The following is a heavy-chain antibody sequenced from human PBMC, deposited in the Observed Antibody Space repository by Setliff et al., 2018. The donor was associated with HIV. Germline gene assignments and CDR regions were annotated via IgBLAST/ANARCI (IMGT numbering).Heavy chain of an antibody. Sequence: GASVKVSCKASGYTFTSYVMHWVRQAPGQRLEWMGWINAGNGNTKYSQKFQGRVTFTRDTSASTAYMELSSLRSDDTAMYYCATDPGYSSAWYSESFHHWGQGTVVTVSS. CDR2: INAGNGNT. V-gene: IGHV1-3*01. CDR3: ATDPGYSSAWYSESFHH. CDR1: GYTFTSYV. D-gene: IGHD6-13*01. J-gene: IGHJ1*01.